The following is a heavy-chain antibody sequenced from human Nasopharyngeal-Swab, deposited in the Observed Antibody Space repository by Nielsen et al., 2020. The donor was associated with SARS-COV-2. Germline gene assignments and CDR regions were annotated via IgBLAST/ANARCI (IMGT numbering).Heavy chain of an antibody. V-gene: IGHV3-23*01. Sequence: GESLKISCAASGFTFSSYVMHWVRQAPGKGLEWVSAISGSGGSTYYADSVKGRFTISRDNSKNTLYLQMNSLRAEDTAVYYCAKDWGLWLQAYYFDYWGQGTLVTVSS. J-gene: IGHJ4*02. CDR1: GFTFSSYV. D-gene: IGHD5-18*01. CDR2: ISGSGGST. CDR3: AKDWGLWLQAYYFDY.